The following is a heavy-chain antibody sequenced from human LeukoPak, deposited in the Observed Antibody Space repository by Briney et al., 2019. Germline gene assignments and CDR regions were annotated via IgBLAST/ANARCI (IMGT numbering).Heavy chain of an antibody. CDR1: GFTFSNCG. CDR2: ISPSGDIT. CDR3: AKDRAWLQFWS. V-gene: IGHV3-23*01. D-gene: IGHD5-18*01. J-gene: IGHJ4*02. Sequence: PGGSLRLSCAASGFTFSNCGMNWVRQAPGKGLEWVSGISPSGDITYYADSVKGRFTISRDNSKNTVYLQVNSLRAEDTAVFYCAKDRAWLQFWSWGQGTLVTVSS.